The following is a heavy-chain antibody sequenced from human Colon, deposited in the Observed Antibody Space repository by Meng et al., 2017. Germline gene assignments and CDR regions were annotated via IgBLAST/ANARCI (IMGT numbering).Heavy chain of an antibody. J-gene: IGHJ5*02. CDR2: INHSGST. V-gene: IGHV4-34*01. CDR3: ARIRPRLGGKTFDP. D-gene: IGHD3-16*01. CDR1: GGSFSGYN. Sequence: VRLHEVGPGRLRPPETRSLTCAVYGGSFSGYNWGWIRQPPGKGLEWIGEINHSGSTNYNPSLKSRVTISVDTSKNQFSLKLSSVTAADTAVYYCARIRPRLGGKTFDPWGQGTLVTVSS.